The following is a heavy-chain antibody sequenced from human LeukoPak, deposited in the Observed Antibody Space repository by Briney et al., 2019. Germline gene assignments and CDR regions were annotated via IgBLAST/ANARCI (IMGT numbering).Heavy chain of an antibody. CDR2: IYHSGST. CDR3: ASLSPGIAAAGRYYFDY. CDR1: GGSISSSNW. J-gene: IGHJ4*02. V-gene: IGHV4-4*02. D-gene: IGHD6-13*01. Sequence: SGTLSLTCAGPGGSISSSNWWRWVRQPPRKRLQWIGEIYHSGSTNYNPSLKSRVTISVDKSKNQFSLKLSSVTAADTAVYYCASLSPGIAAAGRYYFDYWGQGTLVTVSS.